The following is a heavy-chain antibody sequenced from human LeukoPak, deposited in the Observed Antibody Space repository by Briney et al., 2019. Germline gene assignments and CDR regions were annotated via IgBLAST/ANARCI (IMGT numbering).Heavy chain of an antibody. CDR2: INPSGGST. D-gene: IGHD3-16*01. V-gene: IGHV1-46*01. CDR1: GYTLTSYY. Sequence: ASVKVSCKASGYTLTSYYMHWVRQAPGQGLEWMGIINPSGGSTSYAQKFQGRVTMTRDTSTSTVYMELSSLRSEDTAVYYCARGELVTFGGVTLFDYWGQGTLVTVSS. J-gene: IGHJ4*02. CDR3: ARGELVTFGGVTLFDY.